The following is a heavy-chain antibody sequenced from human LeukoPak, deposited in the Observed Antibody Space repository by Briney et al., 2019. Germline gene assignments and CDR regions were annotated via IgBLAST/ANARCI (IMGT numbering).Heavy chain of an antibody. D-gene: IGHD3-10*01. CDR1: GFTFGDYY. Sequence: GGSLRLSCAASGFTFGDYYMSWIRQAPGKGLEWVSYISNSGDTIYYADSVKGRFTISRDNAKNSLYLQMNSLRAEDTAVYYCARDGTYYYGSGSYYHKDWGQGTLVTVSS. CDR2: ISNSGDTI. J-gene: IGHJ4*02. V-gene: IGHV3-11*01. CDR3: ARDGTYYYGSGSYYHKD.